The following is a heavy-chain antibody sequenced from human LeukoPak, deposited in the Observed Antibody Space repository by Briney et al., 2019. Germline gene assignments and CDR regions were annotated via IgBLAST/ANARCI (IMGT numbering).Heavy chain of an antibody. CDR2: IIPIFGTA. V-gene: IGHV1-69*05. Sequence: ASVKVSCKASGGTFSSYAISWVRQAPGQGLEWMGRIIPIFGTANYAQKFQGRVTITTDESTSIAYMELSSLRSEDTAVYYCAREGLVVVHLDYWGQGTLVTVSS. CDR1: GGTFSSYA. CDR3: AREGLVVVHLDY. D-gene: IGHD3-22*01. J-gene: IGHJ4*02.